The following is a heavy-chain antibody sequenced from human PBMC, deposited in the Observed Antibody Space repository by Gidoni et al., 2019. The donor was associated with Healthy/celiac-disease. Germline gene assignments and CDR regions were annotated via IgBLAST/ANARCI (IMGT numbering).Heavy chain of an antibody. CDR3: ARGGYSYGYYFDY. CDR1: GLTFSDYY. CDR2: ISSRSSYT. Sequence: QVQLVESGVGLVMPGGSLRLSCAASGLTFSDYYMSCIRQDPGKGLEGVSYISSRSSYTNDADAVKGRFTISRDNAKNSLYLQMNSLRAEDTAGYYCARGGYSYGYYFDYWGQGTLVTVSS. J-gene: IGHJ4*02. D-gene: IGHD5-18*01. V-gene: IGHV3-11*06.